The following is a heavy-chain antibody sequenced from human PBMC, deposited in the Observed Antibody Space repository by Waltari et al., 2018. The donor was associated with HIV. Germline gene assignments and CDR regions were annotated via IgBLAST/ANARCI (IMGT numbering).Heavy chain of an antibody. V-gene: IGHV3-7*01. CDR2: IKQDGSEK. D-gene: IGHD3-10*01. Sequence: EVQLVESGGGLVQPGGSMRLSCAASGFTFSSYWMRGVRPGPGKGLEWVANIKQDGSEKYYVDSVKGRFTISRDNAKNSLYLQMNSLRAEDTAVYYCARWAYYTHHPYAFDIWGQGTMVTVSS. CDR3: ARWAYYTHHPYAFDI. CDR1: GFTFSSYW. J-gene: IGHJ3*02.